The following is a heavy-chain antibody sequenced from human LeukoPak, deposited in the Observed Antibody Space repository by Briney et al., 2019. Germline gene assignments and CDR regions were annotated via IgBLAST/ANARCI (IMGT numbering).Heavy chain of an antibody. Sequence: GGSLRLSCAASGFTFSNFAMSWVRQAPGKGLEWGSAISHSGGRTYYADSVKGRFTISRDNSKNTLYLQMSSLRAEDTAVYFCVRGYSFGPYGMDVWGQGTTVTVSS. J-gene: IGHJ6*02. CDR3: VRGYSFGPYGMDV. CDR2: ISHSGGRT. V-gene: IGHV3-23*01. CDR1: GFTFSNFA. D-gene: IGHD2-15*01.